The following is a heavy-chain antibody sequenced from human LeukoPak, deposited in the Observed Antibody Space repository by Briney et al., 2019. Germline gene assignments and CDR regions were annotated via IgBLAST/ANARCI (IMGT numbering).Heavy chain of an antibody. Sequence: ASVKVSCKASGYTFTSYYMHWVRQAPRQGLEWMGIINPSGGSTSYAQKFQGRVTMTRDMSTSTVYMELSSLRSEDAAVYYCARAPDYYDSSGYYYYYYMDVWGKGTTVTVSS. J-gene: IGHJ6*03. CDR2: INPSGGST. V-gene: IGHV1-46*01. CDR1: GYTFTSYY. D-gene: IGHD3-22*01. CDR3: ARAPDYYDSSGYYYYYYMDV.